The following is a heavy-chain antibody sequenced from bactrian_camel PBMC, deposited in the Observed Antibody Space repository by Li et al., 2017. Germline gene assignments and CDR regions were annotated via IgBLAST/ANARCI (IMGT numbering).Heavy chain of an antibody. D-gene: IGHD6*01. CDR2: MEIDGTT. J-gene: IGHJ4*01. V-gene: IGHV3S55*01. Sequence: HVQLVESGGGSVQAGGSLTLSCVASGFTRWRGNMAWFRQAPGNEREAVAGMEIDGTTSYADSVKGRFSISKDNAKNTLYLQMNSLKPEDTAVYYCAADTSGGRSWYAYWGQGTQVTVS. CDR3: AADTSGGRSWYAY. CDR1: GFTRWRGN.